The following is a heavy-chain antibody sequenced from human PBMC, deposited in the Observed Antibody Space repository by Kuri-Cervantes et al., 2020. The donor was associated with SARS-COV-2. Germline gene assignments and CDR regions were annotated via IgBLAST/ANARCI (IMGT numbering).Heavy chain of an antibody. CDR3: ARTRFLEWFPIFHPTDYYYYGMDV. CDR1: GGSFSGYY. D-gene: IGHD3-3*01. CDR2: INHSGST. J-gene: IGHJ6*02. Sequence: ESLKISCAVYGGSFSGYYWSWIRQPPGKGLEWIGEINHSGSTNYNPSLKSRVTISVDKSNNQFSLKLSSVTPEDTAVYYCARTRFLEWFPIFHPTDYYYYGMDVWGQGTMVTVSS. V-gene: IGHV4-34*01.